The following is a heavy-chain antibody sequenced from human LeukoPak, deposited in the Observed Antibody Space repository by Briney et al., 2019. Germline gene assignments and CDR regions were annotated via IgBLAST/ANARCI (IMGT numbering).Heavy chain of an antibody. CDR3: VRGVTISSSWYNDI. CDR1: GFTFSDYY. J-gene: IGHJ3*02. D-gene: IGHD6-13*01. CDR2: ISRGDSTT. V-gene: IGHV3-11*01. Sequence: GGSLRLSCAASGFTFSDYYMSWIRQAPGKGLEWLSYISRGDSTTYYVDSVKGRFTISRDNAKNSLYLQMNSLRAEDTAVYHCVRGVTISSSWYNDIWGQGTMVIVSS.